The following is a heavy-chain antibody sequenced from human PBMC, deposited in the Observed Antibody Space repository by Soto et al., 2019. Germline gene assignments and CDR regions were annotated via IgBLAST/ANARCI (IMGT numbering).Heavy chain of an antibody. D-gene: IGHD3-22*01. J-gene: IGHJ4*02. CDR2: IYPGDSDT. Sequence: EVQLVQSGAEVKKPGESLKISCKGSGYSFTSYWIGWVRQMPGKGLEWMGIIYPGDSDTRYSPSFQGQVTISADKSISTAYLQWSSLKASDTAMYYCARSDYYDSSGYYYFDYWGQGTLVTVSS. CDR3: ARSDYYDSSGYYYFDY. V-gene: IGHV5-51*01. CDR1: GYSFTSYW.